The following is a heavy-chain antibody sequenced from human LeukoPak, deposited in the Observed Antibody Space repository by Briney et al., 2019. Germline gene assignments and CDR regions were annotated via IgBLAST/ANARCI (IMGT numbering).Heavy chain of an antibody. CDR2: ISSSGSTI. CDR1: GLTFIDYY. V-gene: IGHV3-11*01. CDR3: ARVPRAFDI. Sequence: GGSLRLFCADSGLTFIDYYMSWMLRAPGRELEGVSYISSSGSTIYYADSVKGRFTISRNNAKNSLYLQMNSLRAEDKAVYYYARVPRAFDIWGQGTMVTVSS. J-gene: IGHJ3*02.